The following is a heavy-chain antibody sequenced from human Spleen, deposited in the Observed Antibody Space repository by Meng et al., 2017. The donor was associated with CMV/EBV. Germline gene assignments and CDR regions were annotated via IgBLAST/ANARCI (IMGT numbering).Heavy chain of an antibody. CDR3: VRLESGFWSGYFVY. V-gene: IGHV4-59*01. D-gene: IGHD3-3*01. J-gene: IGHJ4*02. CDR1: GGSINGYF. Sequence: SETLSLTCTVSGGSINGYFWSWIRQPPGKGLEWIGYFSYGGSTNYNPSLKSRVTILVDTSTNQFSPKLSSVTAADTAVYYCVRLESGFWSGYFVYWGQGALVTVSS. CDR2: FSYGGST.